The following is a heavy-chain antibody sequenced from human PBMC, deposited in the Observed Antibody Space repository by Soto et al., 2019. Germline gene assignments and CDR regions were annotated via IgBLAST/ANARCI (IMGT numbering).Heavy chain of an antibody. V-gene: IGHV4-39*02. CDR2: VYYDGST. J-gene: IGHJ4*02. Sequence: SETLSLSCTVSGGSVNSNNYYWALIRQPPGKGLAWLASVYYDGSTYYNPSLKSRVSISVDTSKNHFSLKLSSVTAADTAVYYCAKVVVAATRHTDFDSWGQGTLVTVSS. D-gene: IGHD2-15*01. CDR3: AKVVVAATRHTDFDS. CDR1: GGSVNSNNYY.